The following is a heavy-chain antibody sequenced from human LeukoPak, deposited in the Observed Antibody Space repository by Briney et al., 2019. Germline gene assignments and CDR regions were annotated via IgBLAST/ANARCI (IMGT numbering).Heavy chain of an antibody. Sequence: SETLSLTCTVSGDSVTSGTFYWAWLRQPPGKGLEWIATVYYTGSTYYNPSLKSRVTIFMDTSKNQFSLDLRSVVAPDTAVYYCARHSGSGSLSRPFDPWGQGTLVTVSS. J-gene: IGHJ5*02. D-gene: IGHD3-10*01. CDR1: GDSVTSGTFY. V-gene: IGHV4-39*01. CDR2: VYYTGST. CDR3: ARHSGSGSLSRPFDP.